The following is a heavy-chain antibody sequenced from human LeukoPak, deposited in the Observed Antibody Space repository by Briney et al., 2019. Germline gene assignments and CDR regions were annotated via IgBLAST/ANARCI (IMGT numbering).Heavy chain of an antibody. CDR2: IHNSGST. V-gene: IGHV4-59*01. D-gene: IGHD6-13*01. J-gene: IGHJ5*02. CDR3: ARGSGYSSSGLWYNWFDP. CDR1: GGSFGRYY. Sequence: SETLSLTCTVSGGSFGRYYWTWIRQSTGKGLEWLGYIHNSGSTNYNPSYKSRVAILVDTSKNQVSLKLRSVTAADTAVYYCARGSGYSSSGLWYNWFDPWGQGTLVTVSS.